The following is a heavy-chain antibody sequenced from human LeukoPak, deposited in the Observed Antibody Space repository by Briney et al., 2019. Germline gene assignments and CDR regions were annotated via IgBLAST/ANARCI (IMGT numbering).Heavy chain of an antibody. Sequence: ASVKVSCKASGGSFSSYAISWVRQAPGQGLEWMGGIIPIFGTANYAQKFQGRVTITADESTSTAYMELSSLRSEDTAVYYCARWIRGVGYYYYGMDVWGKGTTVTVSS. CDR2: IIPIFGTA. CDR3: ARWIRGVGYYYYGMDV. J-gene: IGHJ6*04. V-gene: IGHV1-69*13. CDR1: GGSFSSYA. D-gene: IGHD5-18*01.